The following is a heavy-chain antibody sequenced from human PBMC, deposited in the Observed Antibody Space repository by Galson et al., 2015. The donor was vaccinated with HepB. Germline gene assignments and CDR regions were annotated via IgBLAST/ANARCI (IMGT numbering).Heavy chain of an antibody. CDR3: ARSRGGSSSVLDY. CDR2: INPNSGGT. CDR1: GYTFTGSY. Sequence: SVKVSCKASGYTFTGSYMHWVRQAPGQGLEWMGRINPNSGGTNYAQKFQGRVTMTRDTSISPAYLELSRLRSDDTAVYYCARSRGGSSSVLDYWGQGTLFTVSS. V-gene: IGHV1-2*06. D-gene: IGHD6-6*01. J-gene: IGHJ4*02.